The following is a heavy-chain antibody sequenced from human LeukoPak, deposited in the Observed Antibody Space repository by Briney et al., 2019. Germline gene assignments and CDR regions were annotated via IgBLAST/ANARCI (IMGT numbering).Heavy chain of an antibody. CDR1: GFTFDDYG. V-gene: IGHV3-20*04. D-gene: IGHD3-10*01. J-gene: IGHJ6*03. CDR2: INWNGGGT. CDR3: ARVLGITMVRGVIYYYYYMDV. Sequence: GGSLRLSCAASGFTFDDYGMSWVRQAPGKGLEWVSGINWNGGGTGYADSVKGRFTISRDNAKNSLYLQMNSLRAEDTALYYCARVLGITMVRGVIYYYYYMDVWGKGTTVTVSS.